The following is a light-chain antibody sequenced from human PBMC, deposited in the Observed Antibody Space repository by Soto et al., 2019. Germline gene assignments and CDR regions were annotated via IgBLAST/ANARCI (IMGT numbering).Light chain of an antibody. J-gene: IGKJ3*01. V-gene: IGKV1-39*01. Sequence: DIQMTQSPSSLSASVGDRVTITCRASQSISSYLNWYQQKPGKAPKLLIYAASSLQSGVPSRFSGSGSGTDFTLTISSLQPEDFATYYCQQSYSTPIFTFGPGTKVHIK. CDR1: QSISSY. CDR2: AAS. CDR3: QQSYSTPIFT.